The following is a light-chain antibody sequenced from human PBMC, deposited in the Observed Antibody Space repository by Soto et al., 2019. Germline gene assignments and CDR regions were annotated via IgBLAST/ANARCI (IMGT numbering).Light chain of an antibody. CDR3: SSYTSSSGRV. J-gene: IGLJ1*01. Sequence: HSALTQPASVSGSPGQSITISCTGTSSDVGGYNYVSWYQQHPGKAPKLMIYDVSNRPSGVSNRFSGSKSGNTASLTISGLQAEDEADYYCSSYTSSSGRVFGTGTKLTVL. CDR1: SSDVGGYNY. V-gene: IGLV2-14*01. CDR2: DVS.